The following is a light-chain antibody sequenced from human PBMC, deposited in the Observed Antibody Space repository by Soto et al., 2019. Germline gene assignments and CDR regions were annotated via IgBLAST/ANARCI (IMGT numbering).Light chain of an antibody. V-gene: IGKV3-20*01. CDR1: QSVNNNY. J-gene: IGKJ1*01. CDR3: QQYGTTWWT. Sequence: EVVLTQSPGTLSLSPGERATLSCRASQSVNNNYLAWYQQKPGQAPRLLIYGASSRATGIPDRFSGSGSGTDFTLSISRLEAEDFAVYYCQQYGTTWWTFGQGTKVEIK. CDR2: GAS.